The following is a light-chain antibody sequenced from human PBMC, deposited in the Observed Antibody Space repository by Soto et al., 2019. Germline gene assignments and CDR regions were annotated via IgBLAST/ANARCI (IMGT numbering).Light chain of an antibody. J-gene: IGKJ1*01. Sequence: EIVLTQSPGTLSLSPGERATLSCRASQSVSTSYLAWYQQKPGQAPRLLIYGASSRATGIPDRFSGSGSGTDFTLTISRLEPADFAVYYCQQFGGSLRTFGQGTKVDIK. CDR2: GAS. CDR1: QSVSTSY. V-gene: IGKV3-20*01. CDR3: QQFGGSLRT.